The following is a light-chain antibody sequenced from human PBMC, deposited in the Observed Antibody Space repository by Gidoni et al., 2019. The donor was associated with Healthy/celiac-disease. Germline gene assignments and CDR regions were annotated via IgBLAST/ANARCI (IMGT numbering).Light chain of an antibody. Sequence: QSALTQPASVSGSPGQSITISCTGTSSDVGSYNLVSWYQQHPGKAPKLMIYEGSKRPSGGSNRFSGSKSGNTASLTISGLQAEDEADYYCCSYAVSSTYVLGTGTKVTVL. J-gene: IGLJ1*01. CDR2: EGS. CDR3: CSYAVSSTYV. V-gene: IGLV2-23*01. CDR1: SSDVGSYNL.